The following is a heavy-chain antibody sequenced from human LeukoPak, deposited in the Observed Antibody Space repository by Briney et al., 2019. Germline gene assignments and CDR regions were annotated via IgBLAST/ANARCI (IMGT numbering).Heavy chain of an antibody. CDR3: ARDDSSGYYGY. D-gene: IGHD3-22*01. V-gene: IGHV3-11*01. J-gene: IGHJ4*02. CDR1: GFTFSDYY. CDR2: ISSSGSTI. Sequence: SGGSLRLSCAVSGFTFSDYYMSWIRQAPGKGLEWVSYISSSGSTIYYADSVKGRFTISRGNAKNSLYLQMNSLRAEDTAVYYCARDDSSGYYGYWGQGTLVTVSS.